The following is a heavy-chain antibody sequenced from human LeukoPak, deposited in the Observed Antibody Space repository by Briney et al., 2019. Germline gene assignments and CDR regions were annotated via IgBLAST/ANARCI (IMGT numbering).Heavy chain of an antibody. CDR2: ISSGSTTI. Sequence: GGSLRLSCAGTGFTFSSYSMNWVRQAPGQGLEWVSYISSGSTTIYYADSVKGRFTISRDNAKNSLYLQMSSLRDEDTAVYYCASGSYGQFDYWGQGTLVTVSS. CDR1: GFTFSSYS. CDR3: ASGSYGQFDY. D-gene: IGHD5-18*01. J-gene: IGHJ4*02. V-gene: IGHV3-48*02.